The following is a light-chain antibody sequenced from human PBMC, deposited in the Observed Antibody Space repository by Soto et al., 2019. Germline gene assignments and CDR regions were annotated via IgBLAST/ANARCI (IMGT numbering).Light chain of an antibody. Sequence: QLVLTQPASVSGSPGQSITISCTGTSSDVGGYNYVSWYQQHPAKVPKLMIYHVSNRPSGVSDRFSGSKSGNTASLTISGLQAEDEGDYYCYSYTTSSTYVFGTGTKVTVL. CDR3: YSYTTSSTYV. CDR1: SSDVGGYNY. V-gene: IGLV2-14*01. J-gene: IGLJ1*01. CDR2: HVS.